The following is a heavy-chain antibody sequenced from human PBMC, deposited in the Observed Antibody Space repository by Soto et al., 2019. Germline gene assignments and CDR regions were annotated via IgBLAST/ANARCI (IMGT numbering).Heavy chain of an antibody. V-gene: IGHV3-30*18. CDR3: AKSRGSGNNGTAV. CDR1: GFTFSSYG. J-gene: IGHJ6*02. D-gene: IGHD3-10*01. CDR2: ISYDGSNK. Sequence: QVQLVESGGGVVQPGRSLRLSCAASGFTFSSYGMHWVRQAPGKGLEWVAVISYDGSNKYYADSVKGRFTISRDNSKNTLYLQMNSLRAEDTAVYYCAKSRGSGNNGTAVWGQGTTVTVSS.